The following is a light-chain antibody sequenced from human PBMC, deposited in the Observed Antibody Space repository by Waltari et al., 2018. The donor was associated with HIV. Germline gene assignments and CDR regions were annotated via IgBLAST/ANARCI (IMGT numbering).Light chain of an antibody. J-gene: IGLJ2*01. V-gene: IGLV2-14*03. CDR2: DVN. CDR3: SSYTALSTVL. Sequence: QTALTQPASVSGSPGQSITTSCTGTRSDIGAYNSVSWFQQHPGEAPKLLIHDVNKRPSGVSDRFSGSKSGNAASLTISGLQAEDEADYYCSSYTALSTVLFGGGTKVTVL. CDR1: RSDIGAYNS.